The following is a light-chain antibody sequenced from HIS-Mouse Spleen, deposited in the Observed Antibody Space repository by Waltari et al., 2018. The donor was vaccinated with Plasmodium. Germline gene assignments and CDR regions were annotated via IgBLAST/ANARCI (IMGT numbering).Light chain of an antibody. CDR3: CSYAGSSTYV. CDR2: EGS. V-gene: IGLV2-23*01. CDR1: SSHVGRYNL. J-gene: IGLJ1*01. Sequence: QSALTQPASVSGSPGQSITIPCTGTSSHVGRYNLVSWYQQHPGKAPKLRIYEGSKRPSGVSNRFSGSKSGNTASLTISGLQAEDEADYYCCSYAGSSTYVFGTGTKVTVL.